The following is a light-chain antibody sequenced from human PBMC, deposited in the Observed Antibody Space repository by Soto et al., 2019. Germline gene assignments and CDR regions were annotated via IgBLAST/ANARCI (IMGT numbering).Light chain of an antibody. J-gene: IGKJ1*01. V-gene: IGKV1-5*03. CDR2: KAS. Sequence: DIQVTQTPSTLSGSVGDRVTITCRASQTISSWLAWYQQKPGKAPKLLIYKASTLKSGVPSRFSGSGSGTEFTLTISSLQPDDFATYYCQHYNSYSEAFAQGTKVDIK. CDR1: QTISSW. CDR3: QHYNSYSEA.